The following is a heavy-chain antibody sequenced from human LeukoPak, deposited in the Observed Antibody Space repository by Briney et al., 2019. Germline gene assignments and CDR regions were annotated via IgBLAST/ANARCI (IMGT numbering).Heavy chain of an antibody. CDR1: GGSFSTYY. V-gene: IGHV4-4*07. CDR2: IYTTGTT. J-gene: IGHJ4*02. CDR3: ARVGYGSGNYYSRFDY. Sequence: SETLSLTCTVSGGSFSTYYWSWIRQPAGKGLEWIGHIYTTGTTDYNPSLKSRVTMSIDTSKNQFSLKLNSVTAADTAIYYCARVGYGSGNYYSRFDYWGQGILVTVSS. D-gene: IGHD3-10*01.